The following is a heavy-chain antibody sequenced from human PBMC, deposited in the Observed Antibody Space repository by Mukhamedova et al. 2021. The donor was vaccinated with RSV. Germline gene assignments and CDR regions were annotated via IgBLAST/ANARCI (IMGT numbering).Heavy chain of an antibody. J-gene: IGHJ3*02. Sequence: EYMGVIWYERSDKDYVDSVKGRFTISRDNSKNTLYLQMTSLRTEDTAIYYCARRANLPAAFDMWGQGTRVTVSS. CDR3: ARRANLPAAFDM. D-gene: IGHD3-16*01. V-gene: IGHV3-33*04. CDR2: IWYERSDK.